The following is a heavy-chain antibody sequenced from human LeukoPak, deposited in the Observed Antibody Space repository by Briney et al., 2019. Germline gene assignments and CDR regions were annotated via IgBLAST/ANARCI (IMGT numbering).Heavy chain of an antibody. V-gene: IGHV3-48*02. CDR3: ARDLTYYYDSSGYYYSRGYFDY. D-gene: IGHD3-22*01. J-gene: IGHJ4*02. CDR1: GFSFRSYS. CDR2: ISSSSSSM. Sequence: GGSLRLSCAASGFSFRSYSMNWVRQAPGKGLEWVSYISSSSSSMYYADSVKGRFTISRDDAKNSLYLQMNSLRDEDTAVYYCARDLTYYYDSSGYYYSRGYFDYWGQGTLVTASS.